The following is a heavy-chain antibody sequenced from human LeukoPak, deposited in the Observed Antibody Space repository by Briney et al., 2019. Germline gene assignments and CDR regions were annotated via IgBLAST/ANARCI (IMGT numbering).Heavy chain of an antibody. V-gene: IGHV3-30*18. CDR3: AKEVGAAAGTDNTFDY. Sequence: PGRSLRLSCAASGFTFSSYGMHWVRQAPGKGLEWVAVISYDGSNKYYADSVKGRLTISRDNSKNTLYLQMNSLRAEDTAVYYCAKEVGAAAGTDNTFDYWGQGTLVTVSS. D-gene: IGHD6-13*01. J-gene: IGHJ4*02. CDR2: ISYDGSNK. CDR1: GFTFSSYG.